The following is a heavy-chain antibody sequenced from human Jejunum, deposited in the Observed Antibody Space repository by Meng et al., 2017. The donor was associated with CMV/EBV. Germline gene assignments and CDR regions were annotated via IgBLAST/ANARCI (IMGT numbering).Heavy chain of an antibody. D-gene: IGHD6-13*01. Sequence: GSFRGYYWSWIRQPPGKGLEWIGEINHSGSTNYNPSLKSRVTISVDTSKNQFSLKLSSVTAADTAVYYCVRRGGRQQLVRGGNWFDPWGQGTLVTVSS. CDR2: INHSGST. CDR1: GSFRGYY. V-gene: IGHV4-34*01. CDR3: VRRGGRQQLVRGGNWFDP. J-gene: IGHJ5*02.